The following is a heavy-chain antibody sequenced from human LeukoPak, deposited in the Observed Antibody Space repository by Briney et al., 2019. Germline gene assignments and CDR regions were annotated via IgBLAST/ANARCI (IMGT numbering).Heavy chain of an antibody. V-gene: IGHV3-21*01. CDR2: ISSSSSYI. CDR3: ARTTVTTFGDWFDP. D-gene: IGHD4-17*01. Sequence: GGSLRLSSAASGFTFSSYSMNWVRQAPGKGLEWVSFISSSSSYIYYADSVKGRFTISRDNAKNSLYLQMNSLRAEDTAVYYCARTTVTTFGDWFDPWGQGTLVTVSS. CDR1: GFTFSSYS. J-gene: IGHJ5*02.